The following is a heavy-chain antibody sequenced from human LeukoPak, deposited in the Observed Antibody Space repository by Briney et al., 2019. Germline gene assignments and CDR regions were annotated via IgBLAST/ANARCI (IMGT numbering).Heavy chain of an antibody. J-gene: IGHJ3*02. CDR3: ARGGGGGSYYDQQAFDI. V-gene: IGHV5-51*01. CDR2: IYPGDSDT. Sequence: GAALKISCEGSGSRFTSYWIGWVRPMPGKGLEWRGIIYPGDSDTRYSPSFQGQVTISADKSISTAYLQWSSLKASDTAMYYCARGGGGGSYYDQQAFDIWGQGTMVTVSS. D-gene: IGHD1-26*01. CDR1: GSRFTSYW.